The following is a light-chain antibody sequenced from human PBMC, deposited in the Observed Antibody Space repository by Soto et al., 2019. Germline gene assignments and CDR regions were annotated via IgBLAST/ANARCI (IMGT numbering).Light chain of an antibody. J-gene: IGKJ4*01. CDR2: GAS. V-gene: IGKV3-15*01. Sequence: EIVMPQSPATLSVSPGERATLSCSASQSVSSNLAWYQQKPGQAPRLLIYGASTRATGIPARFSGSGSGTEFTLTISSLQSEDFAVYYCQQYNNWLTFGGGTKVEIK. CDR1: QSVSSN. CDR3: QQYNNWLT.